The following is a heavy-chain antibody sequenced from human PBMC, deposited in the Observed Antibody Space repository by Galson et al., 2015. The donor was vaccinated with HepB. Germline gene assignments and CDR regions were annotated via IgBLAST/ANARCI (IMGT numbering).Heavy chain of an antibody. D-gene: IGHD3-22*01. V-gene: IGHV4-61*02. CDR2: IYTSGST. CDR1: GGSISSGSYY. CDR3: ARAPTYYYDSSEPGFDI. J-gene: IGHJ3*02. Sequence: TLSLTCTVSGGSISSGSYYWSWIRQPAGKGLEWIGRIYTSGSTNYNPSLKSRVTMSVDTSKNQFSLKLSSVTAADTAVYYCARAPTYYYDSSEPGFDIWGQGTMVTVSS.